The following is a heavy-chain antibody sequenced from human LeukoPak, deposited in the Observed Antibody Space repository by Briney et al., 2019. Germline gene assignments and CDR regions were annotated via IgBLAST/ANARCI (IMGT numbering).Heavy chain of an antibody. CDR3: ARDLGSSWAYYSDY. CDR1: GFTFSSYW. Sequence: GGSLRLSCAASGFTFSSYWMSWVRQAPGKGLEWVANIKQDGSEKYYVDSVKGRFTISRDNAKNSLYLQMNSLRAEDTAVYYCARDLGSSWAYYSDYWGQGTLVTVSS. V-gene: IGHV3-7*01. D-gene: IGHD6-13*01. J-gene: IGHJ4*02. CDR2: IKQDGSEK.